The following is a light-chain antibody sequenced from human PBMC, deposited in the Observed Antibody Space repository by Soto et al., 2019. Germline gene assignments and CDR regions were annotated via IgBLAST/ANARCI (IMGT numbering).Light chain of an antibody. CDR3: LQHSNYPFT. CDR2: AAS. V-gene: IGKV1-17*01. CDR1: QGVRNS. J-gene: IGKJ3*01. Sequence: DIPMTQSPSSLSASVGDTVTITCRASQGVRNSLGWYQQKPGQAPKRLIYAASTLQSGVPSRFSGSGSGTEFTLTISSLPPEDFATYYCLQHSNYPFTFGPGTKVDIK.